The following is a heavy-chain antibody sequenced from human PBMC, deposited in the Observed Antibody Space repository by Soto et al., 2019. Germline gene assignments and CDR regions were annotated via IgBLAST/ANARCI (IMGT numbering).Heavy chain of an antibody. CDR2: ISGSGGGT. Sequence: GGSLRLSCAASGFTFSSYAMSWVRQAPGKGLEWVSAISGSGGGTYYADSVKGRFTISRDNSKNTLYLQMNSLRAEDTAVYYCAKGTGELSLSYYYYYYMDVWGKGTTVTVSS. D-gene: IGHD3-16*02. J-gene: IGHJ6*03. V-gene: IGHV3-23*01. CDR3: AKGTGELSLSYYYYYYMDV. CDR1: GFTFSSYA.